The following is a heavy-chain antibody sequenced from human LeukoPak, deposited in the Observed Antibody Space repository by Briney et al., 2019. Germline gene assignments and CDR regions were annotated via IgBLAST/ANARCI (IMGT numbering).Heavy chain of an antibody. D-gene: IGHD3-22*01. CDR1: GFTFRSYR. V-gene: IGHV3-21*01. J-gene: IGHJ4*02. Sequence: GGSLRLSCAASGFTFRSYRIKWVRQAPGKGLEWVSSISSSSSYIYYADSVKGRFTISRDNANNSLYLQMNSLRAEDTAVYYCAREESYYYDSSCYYLAGGFYYWGRGTLVTVSS. CDR2: ISSSSSYI. CDR3: AREESYYYDSSCYYLAGGFYY.